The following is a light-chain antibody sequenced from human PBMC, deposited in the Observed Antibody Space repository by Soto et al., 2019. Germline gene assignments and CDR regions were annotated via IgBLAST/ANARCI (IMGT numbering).Light chain of an antibody. Sequence: QSALTQPASVSGSPGQSITISCTGTTSDIGGHKYVSWYQQHPDKAPKVLIFEVSNRPSGISDRFSGSKSGNTASLTISGLQAKDEADYYCSSYTSSTTSVVFGGGTKLTVL. CDR2: EVS. J-gene: IGLJ2*01. CDR1: TSDIGGHKY. CDR3: SSYTSSTTSVV. V-gene: IGLV2-14*01.